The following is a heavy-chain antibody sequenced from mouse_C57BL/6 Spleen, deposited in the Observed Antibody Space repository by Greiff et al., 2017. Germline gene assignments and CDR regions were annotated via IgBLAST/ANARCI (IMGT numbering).Heavy chain of an antibody. J-gene: IGHJ1*03. CDR2: IYPGSGST. V-gene: IGHV1-55*01. Sequence: QVHVKQSGAELVKPGASVKMSCKASGYTFTSYWITWVKQRPGQGLEWIGDIYPGSGSTNYNEKFKSKATLTVDTSSSTAYMQLSSLTSEDSAVYYCARFQAPEYFDVWGTGTTVTVSS. CDR1: GYTFTSYW. CDR3: ARFQAPEYFDV.